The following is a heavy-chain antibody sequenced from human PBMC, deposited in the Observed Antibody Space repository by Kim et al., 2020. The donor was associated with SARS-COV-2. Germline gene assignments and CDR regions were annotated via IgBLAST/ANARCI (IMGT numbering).Heavy chain of an antibody. CDR1: GGSFSGYY. Sequence: SETLSLTCAVYGGSFSGYYWSWIRQPPGKGLEWIGEINHSGSTNYNPSLKSRVTISVDTSKNQFSLKLSSVTAADTAVYYCARGITIVSSAKKNAFDIWG. CDR2: INHSGST. D-gene: IGHD3-3*01. J-gene: IGHJ3*02. CDR3: ARGITIVSSAKKNAFDI. V-gene: IGHV4-34*01.